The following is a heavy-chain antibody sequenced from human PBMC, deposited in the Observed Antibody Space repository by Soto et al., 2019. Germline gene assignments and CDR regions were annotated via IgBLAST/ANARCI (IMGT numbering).Heavy chain of an antibody. CDR1: GYTLTELS. J-gene: IGHJ6*02. D-gene: IGHD3-9*01. V-gene: IGHV1-24*01. Sequence: GASVKVSCKVSGYTLTELSMHWVRQAPGKRLEWMGGFDPEDGETIYAQKFQGRVTMTEDTSTDTAYMELSSLRSEDTAVYYCATKGYYDILTTYYYGMDVWGQGTTVTVSS. CDR2: FDPEDGET. CDR3: ATKGYYDILTTYYYGMDV.